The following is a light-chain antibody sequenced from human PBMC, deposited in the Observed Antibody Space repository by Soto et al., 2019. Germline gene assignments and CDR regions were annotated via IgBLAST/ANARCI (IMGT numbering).Light chain of an antibody. CDR1: QSVSSY. CDR3: QQRSNWPRT. CDR2: DAS. J-gene: IGKJ1*01. V-gene: IGKV3-11*01. Sequence: EIVLTQSPATLSLSPGERATLSCRASQSVSSYLAWYQQKPGQAPRLLIYDASNRATGIPARFSGSGSGTDFTLTISSLEAEDFAVYYCQQRSNWPRTFGQGTKVEI.